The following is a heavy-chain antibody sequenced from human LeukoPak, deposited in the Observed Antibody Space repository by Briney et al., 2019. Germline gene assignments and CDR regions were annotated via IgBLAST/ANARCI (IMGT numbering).Heavy chain of an antibody. J-gene: IGHJ3*02. V-gene: IGHV3-7*01. Sequence: PGGSLRLSCAASGFTFSSYWMSRVRQAPGKGLEWVANIKQDGSEKYYVDSVKGRFTISRDNAKNSLYLQMNSLRAEDTAVYYCAREATYYDILTAHRWDAFDIWGQGTMVIVSS. CDR2: IKQDGSEK. CDR1: GFTFSSYW. CDR3: AREATYYDILTAHRWDAFDI. D-gene: IGHD3-9*01.